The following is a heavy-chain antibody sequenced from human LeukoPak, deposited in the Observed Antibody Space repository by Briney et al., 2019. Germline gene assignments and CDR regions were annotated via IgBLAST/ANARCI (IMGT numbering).Heavy chain of an antibody. CDR2: ISGSGGST. D-gene: IGHD6-13*01. Sequence: PGGSLGLSCAASGFTFSSYAMSWVRQAPGKGLEWVSAISGSGGSTYYADSVKGRFTISRDNSKNTLYLQMNSLRAEDTAVYYCAKESSSWYYYYGMDVWGQGTTVTVSS. CDR1: GFTFSSYA. CDR3: AKESSSWYYYYGMDV. V-gene: IGHV3-23*01. J-gene: IGHJ6*02.